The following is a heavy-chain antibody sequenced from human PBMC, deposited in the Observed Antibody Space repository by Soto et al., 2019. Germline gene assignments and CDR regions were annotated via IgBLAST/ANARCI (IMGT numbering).Heavy chain of an antibody. CDR3: ARETLSFGSALDV. Sequence: GGSLRLSCAASGFRFDDYNIHWVRQAPGKGLEWVSLITWNGGNTYYADSVKGRFTISRDGTTKSVSLQMTSLKTEDTGLYYCARETLSFGSALDVWGQGTPVTVYS. D-gene: IGHD3-3*01. CDR1: GFRFDDYN. J-gene: IGHJ6*02. CDR2: ITWNGGNT. V-gene: IGHV3-43*01.